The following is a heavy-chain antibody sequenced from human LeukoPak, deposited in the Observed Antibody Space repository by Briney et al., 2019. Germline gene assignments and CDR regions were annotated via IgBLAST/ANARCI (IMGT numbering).Heavy chain of an antibody. CDR1: GFTFSNYV. CDR2: VSGSGGST. J-gene: IGHJ4*02. CDR3: AKVAFTVTAYDY. Sequence: PGGSLRLSCAASGFTFSNYVMSWVRQAPGKGLEWVSSVSGSGGSTYYADSVKGRFTISRDNSKNTLYLQMNSLRAEDTAVYYCAKVAFTVTAYDYWGQGTLVTVSS. V-gene: IGHV3-23*01. D-gene: IGHD4-17*01.